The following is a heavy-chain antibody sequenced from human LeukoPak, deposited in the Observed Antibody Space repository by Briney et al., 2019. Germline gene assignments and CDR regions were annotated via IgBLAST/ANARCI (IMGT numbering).Heavy chain of an antibody. J-gene: IGHJ4*02. Sequence: SETLSLTCTVSGVSITTYYWSWIRQPPGKGLEWIGFISYSGNTSYSPSLKSRVTMSVDAPKNQFSLKLSSVSAADAAVYYCATSYPSGSYGNLDSWGQGTLVSVSS. D-gene: IGHD3-10*01. CDR2: ISYSGNT. CDR1: GVSITTYY. V-gene: IGHV4-59*01. CDR3: ATSYPSGSYGNLDS.